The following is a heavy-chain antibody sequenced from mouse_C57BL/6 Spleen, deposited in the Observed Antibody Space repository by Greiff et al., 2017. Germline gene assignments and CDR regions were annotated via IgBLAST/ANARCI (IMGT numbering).Heavy chain of an antibody. V-gene: IGHV1-61*01. J-gene: IGHJ3*01. CDR2: IYPSDSET. Sequence: QVQLQQPGAELVRPGSSVKLSCKASGYTFTSYWMDWVKQRPGQGLEWIGNIYPSDSETQYNQKFKDKATLTVDKASSTAYMQLSSLTSEDSAVYYCASEDYYGSSFAYWGQGTLVTVSA. D-gene: IGHD1-1*01. CDR3: ASEDYYGSSFAY. CDR1: GYTFTSYW.